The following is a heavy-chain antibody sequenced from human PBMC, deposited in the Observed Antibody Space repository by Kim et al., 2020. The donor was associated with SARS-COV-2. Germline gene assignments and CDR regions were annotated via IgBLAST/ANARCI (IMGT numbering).Heavy chain of an antibody. CDR2: ISGSSSHT. Sequence: GGSLRLSCAASGFTFSDSYMSWIRQAPGKGLEWLSYISGSSSHTNYADSVKGRFTISRDNAKKSLFLQMNSLRAEDTALXYCARDGKFCSACMDLWGQGTKXTVSS. D-gene: IGHD2-15*01. V-gene: IGHV3-11*06. J-gene: IGHJ6*02. CDR1: GFTFSDSY. CDR3: ARDGKFCSACMDL.